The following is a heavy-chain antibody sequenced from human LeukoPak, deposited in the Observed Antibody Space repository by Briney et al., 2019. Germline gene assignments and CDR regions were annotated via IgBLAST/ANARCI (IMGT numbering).Heavy chain of an antibody. Sequence: PGGSLRLSCVVSGFTFSDFAMSWVRRAPGKGLEWVSAIAGSGETKYYADSVKGRFTMSRDNSKNTLYLQMNSLRDEDTAEYFCAKESLVVIESYFDNWGQGTLVTVSS. V-gene: IGHV3-23*01. J-gene: IGHJ4*02. CDR2: IAGSGETK. CDR3: AKESLVVIESYFDN. D-gene: IGHD3-22*01. CDR1: GFTFSDFA.